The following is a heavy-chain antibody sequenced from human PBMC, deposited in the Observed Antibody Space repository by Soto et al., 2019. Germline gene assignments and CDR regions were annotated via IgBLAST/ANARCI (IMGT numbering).Heavy chain of an antibody. V-gene: IGHV3-30-3*01. D-gene: IGHD3-22*01. CDR2: ISFDGSNE. J-gene: IGHJ6*02. CDR1: GFNFSDYV. Sequence: QVQMVESGGGVVQPGRSLRLSCAASGFNFSDYVVHWVRQAPGRGLEWMAFISFDGSNEYYADFVKGRFTISRDNSRNRVYLQVNSLRREDTDVYFCAREGYYDSRGYPYGIDVWGLGTTVTVSS. CDR3: AREGYYDSRGYPYGIDV.